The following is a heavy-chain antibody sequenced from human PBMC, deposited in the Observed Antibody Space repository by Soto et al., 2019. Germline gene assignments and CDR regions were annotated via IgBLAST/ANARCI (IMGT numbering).Heavy chain of an antibody. CDR1: GYTFTSYH. V-gene: IGHV1-18*01. Sequence: QVKLVQSGAEVKKPGASVKVSCKTSGYTFTSYHISWVRQAPGQVHEWMGWISAYNTNTNYAQKFQGRVTMTTATLTSTAYMEMRSLRSDDTAVYYSSRDTPPTDLWGQGTLVTDSS. CDR3: SRDTPPTDL. CDR2: ISAYNTNT. J-gene: IGHJ5*02.